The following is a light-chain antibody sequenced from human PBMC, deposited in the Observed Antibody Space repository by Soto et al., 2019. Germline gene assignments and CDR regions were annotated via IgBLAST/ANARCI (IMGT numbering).Light chain of an antibody. CDR2: GAS. Sequence: IMLTQSPVTLSLSPGERATLSCTASQSIGTNLAWYQHKPGQAPRLLIYGASTRATGTPARFSGSGSGTDFTLTISSLLSEDFADYFCQHYHHGLPNTFGQGTDLEIK. J-gene: IGKJ2*01. CDR3: QHYHHGLPNT. CDR1: QSIGTN. V-gene: IGKV3-15*01.